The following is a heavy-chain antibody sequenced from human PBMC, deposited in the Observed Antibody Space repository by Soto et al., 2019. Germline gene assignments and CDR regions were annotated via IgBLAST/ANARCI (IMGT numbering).Heavy chain of an antibody. V-gene: IGHV4-59*08. J-gene: IGHJ4*02. D-gene: IGHD4-17*01. CDR3: ARLINNDYGDYEVFDY. CDR1: GGSISSYY. CDR2: IYYSGST. Sequence: SETLSLTCTVSGGSISSYYWSWIRQPPGKGLEWIGYIYYSGSTNYNPSLKSRVTISVDTSKSQFSLKLSSVTAADTAVYYCARLINNDYGDYEVFDYWGQGTLVTVSS.